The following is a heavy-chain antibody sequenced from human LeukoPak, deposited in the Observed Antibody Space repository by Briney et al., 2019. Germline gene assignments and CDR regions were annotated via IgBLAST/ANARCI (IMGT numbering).Heavy chain of an antibody. CDR3: ARGRLGGVDY. J-gene: IGHJ4*02. D-gene: IGHD7-27*01. CDR1: GFPFSSYW. Sequence: PGGSLRLSCVASGFPFSSYWMHWVRQAPGKGLVWVSRIHTDGSGTRYADSVKGRFTISRDNAKNTLYLQLNSLRAEDTAVYYCARGRLGGVDYWGQGTLVTVSS. CDR2: IHTDGSGT. V-gene: IGHV3-74*01.